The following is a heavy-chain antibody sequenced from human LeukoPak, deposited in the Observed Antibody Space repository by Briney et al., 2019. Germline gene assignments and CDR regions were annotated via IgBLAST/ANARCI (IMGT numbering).Heavy chain of an antibody. CDR1: GGSISSSSYY. CDR3: ARERLGGSYYRPVDY. Sequence: SETLSLTCTVSGGSISSSSYYWGWIRQPPGKGLEWIGSIYYSGSTYYNPSLKSRGTISLDTSKNQFSLKLSSVSAEDTALYYCARERLGGSYYRPVDYWGQGTLVTVSS. CDR2: IYYSGST. J-gene: IGHJ4*02. D-gene: IGHD1-26*01. V-gene: IGHV4-39*07.